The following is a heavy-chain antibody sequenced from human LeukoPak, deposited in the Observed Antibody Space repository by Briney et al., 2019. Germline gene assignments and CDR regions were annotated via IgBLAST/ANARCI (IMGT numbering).Heavy chain of an antibody. V-gene: IGHV3-43*01. Sequence: PAGGSHRLYCASSGFTLHHDRMRWVRQAPGKGLEWVSLISWDGNSTNYADSVKGRLSISRDNAKTSLYLQMTSLRAEDTAVYYCASSEIYYSFEITGQGEMFTVSS. CDR2: ISWDGNST. J-gene: IGHJ3*02. CDR3: ASSEIYYSFEI. D-gene: IGHD1-26*01. CDR1: GFTLHHDR.